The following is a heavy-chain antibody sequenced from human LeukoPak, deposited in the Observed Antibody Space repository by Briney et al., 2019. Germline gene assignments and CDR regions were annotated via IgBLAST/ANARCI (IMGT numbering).Heavy chain of an antibody. CDR1: GGSISSSSYY. CDR2: IYYSGST. CDR3: ARGSKLWFGEVNWLDP. V-gene: IGHV4-39*07. D-gene: IGHD3-10*01. J-gene: IGHJ5*02. Sequence: SETLSLSCTVSGGSISSSSYYWGWIRQPPGKGLEWIGSIYYSGSTYYNPSLKSRVTISVDTSKNQFSLKLSSVTAADTAVYYCARGSKLWFGEVNWLDPWGQGTLVTVSS.